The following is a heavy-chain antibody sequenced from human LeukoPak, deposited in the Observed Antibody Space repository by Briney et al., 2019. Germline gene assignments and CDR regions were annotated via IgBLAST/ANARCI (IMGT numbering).Heavy chain of an antibody. J-gene: IGHJ3*02. CDR2: IYTSGST. CDR1: GGSISRGSYY. V-gene: IGHV4-61*02. Sequence: PSQTLSLPCTVSGGSISRGSYYWSWIRQPAGKGLEWIGRIYTSGSTNYNPSLTSRVTISVDTSKNQFSLKLSSVTAADTAVYYCASSLSSSWRPYDAFDIWGQGTMVTVSS. CDR3: ASSLSSSWRPYDAFDI. D-gene: IGHD6-13*01.